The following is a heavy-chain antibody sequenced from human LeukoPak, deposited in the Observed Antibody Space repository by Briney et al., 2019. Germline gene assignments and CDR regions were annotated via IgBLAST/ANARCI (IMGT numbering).Heavy chain of an antibody. D-gene: IGHD2-2*01. CDR2: INARGDT. Sequence: SETLSLTCAVYGWSFNDYYWNWIRQLPGKGLEWIGEINARGDTNFNPSLKSRVTISVDTSKSQFSLRLTSMIAADTAVYYCARGQVPAARGYNWFDPWGQGTLVTVSS. J-gene: IGHJ5*02. CDR3: ARGQVPAARGYNWFDP. V-gene: IGHV4-34*01. CDR1: GWSFNDYY.